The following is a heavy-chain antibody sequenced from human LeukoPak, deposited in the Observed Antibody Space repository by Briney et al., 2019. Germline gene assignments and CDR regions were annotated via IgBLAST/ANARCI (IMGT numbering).Heavy chain of an antibody. CDR2: IYYSGST. CDR3: ARTYCSSPTCSPYNWFDP. J-gene: IGHJ5*02. D-gene: IGHD2-2*01. CDR1: GGSISSSSYY. Sequence: SETLSLTCTVSGGSISSSSYYWGWIRQPPGKGLEWIGSIYYSGSTFYNPSLKSRVTISVDTSKNHFSLKLSSVTAADTAVYYCARTYCSSPTCSPYNWFDPWGQGTLITVSS. V-gene: IGHV4-39*02.